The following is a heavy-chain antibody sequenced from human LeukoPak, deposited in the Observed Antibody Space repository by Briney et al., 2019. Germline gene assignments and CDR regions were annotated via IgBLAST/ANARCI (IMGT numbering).Heavy chain of an antibody. V-gene: IGHV1-18*01. CDR2: ISAYNGNT. Sequence: GASVKVSCKASRYTFTSYGISWVRQAPGQGLEWMGWISAYNGNTNYAQKLQGRVTMTTDTSTSTAYMELRSLRSDDTAVYYCARDQSIYSSSSGGWFDPWGQGTLVTVSS. J-gene: IGHJ5*02. CDR1: RYTFTSYG. D-gene: IGHD6-6*01. CDR3: ARDQSIYSSSSGGWFDP.